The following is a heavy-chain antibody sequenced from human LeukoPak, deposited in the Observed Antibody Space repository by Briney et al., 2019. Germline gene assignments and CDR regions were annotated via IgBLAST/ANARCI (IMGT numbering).Heavy chain of an antibody. V-gene: IGHV1-2*02. D-gene: IGHD6-13*01. Sequence: GASVKVSCKASGYTFTGYYMHWVRQAPGQGLEWMGWINPNSGGINYAQKFQGRVTMTRDTSISTAYMELSRLRSDDTAVYYCAREYIAAAGADYWGQGTLVTVSS. CDR2: INPNSGGI. CDR3: AREYIAAAGADY. J-gene: IGHJ4*02. CDR1: GYTFTGYY.